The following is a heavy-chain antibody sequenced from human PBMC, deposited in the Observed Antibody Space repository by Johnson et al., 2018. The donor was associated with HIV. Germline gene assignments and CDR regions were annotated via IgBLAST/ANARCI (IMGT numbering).Heavy chain of an antibody. CDR1: GFTFNDYA. D-gene: IGHD2-15*01. CDR3: AKDRVRYSSDVDAFDL. Sequence: VQLVESGGGLVQPGRSLRLSCAASGFTFNDYAMHWVRQVPGKGLEWVSGISWNSDNIAYADSVQGRFTIYRDNAENSLDLQMNSLRSEDTALYSCAKDRVRYSSDVDAFDLWGQGTMVTVSS. CDR2: ISWNSDNI. J-gene: IGHJ3*01. V-gene: IGHV3-9*01.